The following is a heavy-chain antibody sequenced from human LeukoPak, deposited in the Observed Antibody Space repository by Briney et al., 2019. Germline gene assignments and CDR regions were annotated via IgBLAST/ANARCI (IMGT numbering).Heavy chain of an antibody. CDR2: INHSGST. CDR3: ARSSWTYNWFDP. Sequence: SETLSLTCAVYGGSFSGYYWSWIRQPPGKGPEWIWEINHSGSTNYNPSLKSRVTISVDTSKNQFSLKLSSVTAADTAVYYCARSSWTYNWFDPWGQGTLVTVSS. V-gene: IGHV4-34*01. J-gene: IGHJ5*02. CDR1: GGSFSGYY. D-gene: IGHD6-13*01.